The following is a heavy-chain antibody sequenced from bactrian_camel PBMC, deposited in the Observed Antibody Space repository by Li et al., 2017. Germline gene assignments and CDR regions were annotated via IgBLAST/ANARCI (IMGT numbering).Heavy chain of an antibody. CDR1: RYTSSGYY. CDR2: IPPGGHSP. V-gene: IGHV3S40*01. J-gene: IGHJ6*01. CDR3: AAGLKWCRQGYPTADFRY. Sequence: DVQLVESGGGSVQAGGSLRLSCAASRYTSSGYYIAWFRQRPGKEREGVARIPPGGHSPIYGYSLKGRFTMSQDNAKNTVYLQMNSLQPDDTAMYYCAAGLKWCRQGYPTADFRYLGQGTQVTVS. D-gene: IGHD2*01.